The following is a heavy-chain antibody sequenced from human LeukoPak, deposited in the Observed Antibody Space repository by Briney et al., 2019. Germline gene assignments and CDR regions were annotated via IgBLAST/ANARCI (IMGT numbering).Heavy chain of an antibody. J-gene: IGHJ4*02. CDR1: GGTFISYA. CDR2: IIPIFGTA. D-gene: IGHD3-22*01. V-gene: IGHV1-69*01. Sequence: ASVKVSCKASGGTFISYAISWVRQAPGQGREGMGGIIPIFGTANYAQKFQGRVTSTADESTSTAYMELSSLRSEDTAVYYCAREMDYDSSGPFDYWGQGTLVTVSS. CDR3: AREMDYDSSGPFDY.